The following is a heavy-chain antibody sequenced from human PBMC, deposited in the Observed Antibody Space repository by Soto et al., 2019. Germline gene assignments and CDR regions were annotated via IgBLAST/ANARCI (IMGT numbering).Heavy chain of an antibody. J-gene: IGHJ6*03. V-gene: IGHV4-4*02. CDR1: SGSISSSNW. CDR3: ARGPITIFGVVSEPYYYYYMDV. CDR2: IYHSGST. Sequence: SETLSLTCAVSSGSISSSNWWSWVRQPPGKGLEWIGEIYHSGSTNYNPSLKSRVTISVDKSKNQFSLRLSSVTAADTAVYYCARGPITIFGVVSEPYYYYYMDVWGKGTTVTVSS. D-gene: IGHD3-3*01.